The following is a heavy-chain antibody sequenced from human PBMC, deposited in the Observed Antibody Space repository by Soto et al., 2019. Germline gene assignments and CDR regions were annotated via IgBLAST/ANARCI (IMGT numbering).Heavy chain of an antibody. D-gene: IGHD3-22*01. J-gene: IGHJ4*02. Sequence: PGGSLRLSCAASGFTFSSYWMSWVRQAPGKGLEWVANINQDGSEKYYVDSVKGRFTISRDNAKNSLFLQMNSLRAEDTAVYYCARNLITMIVPVSYFDYWGQGTLVTVSS. CDR1: GFTFSSYW. V-gene: IGHV3-7*01. CDR3: ARNLITMIVPVSYFDY. CDR2: INQDGSEK.